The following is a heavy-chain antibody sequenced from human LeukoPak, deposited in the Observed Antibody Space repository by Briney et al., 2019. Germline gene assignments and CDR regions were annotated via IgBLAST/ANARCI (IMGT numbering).Heavy chain of an antibody. Sequence: GGSLRLSCAASGFTFSSYAMSWVRQAPGKGLKWVSTINDNGAGTYYADSVKGRFTISRDNSYNMVSLQMNSLRDEDTGVYYCAKGLRTGVGPYMGYHYYMDVWGKGATVTVSS. J-gene: IGHJ6*03. CDR2: INDNGAGT. CDR1: GFTFSSYA. D-gene: IGHD3-16*01. V-gene: IGHV3-23*01. CDR3: AKGLRTGVGPYMGYHYYMDV.